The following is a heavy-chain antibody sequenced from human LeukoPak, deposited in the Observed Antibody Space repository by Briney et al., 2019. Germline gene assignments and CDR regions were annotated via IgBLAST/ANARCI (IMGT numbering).Heavy chain of an antibody. CDR1: GFTFDDYG. Sequence: GGSLRLSCAASGFTFDDYGMSWVRQAPGKGLEWVAFIRYDGSNKDYADSVKGRFTISRDNSKNTLYLQMNSLRAEDTAVYYCAKDLSERYYPASDYWGQGTLVTVSS. D-gene: IGHD1-26*01. CDR3: AKDLSERYYPASDY. CDR2: IRYDGSNK. J-gene: IGHJ4*02. V-gene: IGHV3-30*02.